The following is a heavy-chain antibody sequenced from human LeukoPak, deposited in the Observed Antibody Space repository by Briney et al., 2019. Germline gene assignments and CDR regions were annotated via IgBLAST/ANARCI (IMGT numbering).Heavy chain of an antibody. V-gene: IGHV3-30-3*01. CDR2: MSYDGSSQ. CDR1: GFTSSDYN. D-gene: IGHD1-26*01. J-gene: IGHJ4*02. Sequence: GRSLRLSCAAPGFTSSDYNMHWVRQAPGKGLEWVAVMSYDGSSQHYADSVKGRFTISRDNSKNTLFLQMNSLRAEDTALYYCARVVGAPLYYFDSWGQGTLVTVSS. CDR3: ARVVGAPLYYFDS.